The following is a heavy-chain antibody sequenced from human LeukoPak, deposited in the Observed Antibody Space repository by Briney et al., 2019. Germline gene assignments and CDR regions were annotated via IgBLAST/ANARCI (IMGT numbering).Heavy chain of an antibody. CDR3: ARVGIYGDYNRYFDY. D-gene: IGHD4-17*01. CDR1: GFTFDDCG. J-gene: IGHJ4*02. CDR2: INWNGGSI. Sequence: GGSLRLSCAASGFTFDDCGMSWVRQPPGKGLEWVSGINWNGGSIGYADSVKGRFTISRDNAKNSLFLQMNSLRAEDTALYFCARVGIYGDYNRYFDYWGQGTLVTVSS. V-gene: IGHV3-20*04.